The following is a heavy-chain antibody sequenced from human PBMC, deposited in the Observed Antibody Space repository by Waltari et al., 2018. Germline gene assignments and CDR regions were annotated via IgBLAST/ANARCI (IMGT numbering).Heavy chain of an antibody. CDR3: ARDGSTQYSSDWYWYFDV. V-gene: IGHV1-2*02. CDR2: INTGSGAT. D-gene: IGHD6-25*01. Sequence: QVQLVQSGAEVKKPGASVRVSCEASGYTFTDYYIQWVRQAPGQGLEWLGWINTGSGATKYGQKFQGRVSMTSDPSIATVYMELTKLRSDDTAVYYCARDGSTQYSSDWYWYFDVWGRGTLITVSS. CDR1: GYTFTDYY. J-gene: IGHJ2*01.